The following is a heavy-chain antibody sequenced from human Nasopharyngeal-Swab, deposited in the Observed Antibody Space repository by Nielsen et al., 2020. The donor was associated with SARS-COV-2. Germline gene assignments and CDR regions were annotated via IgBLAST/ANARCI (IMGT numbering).Heavy chain of an antibody. D-gene: IGHD4-17*01. Sequence: WIRQSPSRGLEWLGRTYYRSKWYNDYAVSVKSRITINPDTSKNQFSPHLNSVTPEDTAVYYCARARGAYGDYYYYYYTDVWGKGTLGTVSS. J-gene: IGHJ6*03. V-gene: IGHV6-1*01. CDR2: TYYRSKWYN. CDR3: ARARGAYGDYYYYYYTDV.